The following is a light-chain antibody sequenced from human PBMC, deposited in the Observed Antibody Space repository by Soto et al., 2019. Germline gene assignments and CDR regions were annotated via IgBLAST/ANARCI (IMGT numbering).Light chain of an antibody. CDR3: QEYNNWSPWT. CDR2: GAS. J-gene: IGKJ1*01. CDR1: QSVSSN. Sequence: EIVMTQSPATLSVSPGERATLSCRASQSVSSNLAWYQQKPGQAPRLLIYGASTRATGIPARFSGSGSGTAFTLTISSLQSEDFAVYYCQEYNNWSPWTLGQRTKVEIK. V-gene: IGKV3-15*01.